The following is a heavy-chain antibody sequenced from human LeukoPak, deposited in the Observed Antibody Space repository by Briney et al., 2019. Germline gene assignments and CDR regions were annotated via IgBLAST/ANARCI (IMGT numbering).Heavy chain of an antibody. J-gene: IGHJ3*01. D-gene: IGHD2-2*01. CDR3: AKADTDDVVPVAYGMVV. Sequence: GGSLRLSCAASGFTFDDYAMHWVRQAPGKGLEWVSGINWNSGSIGYADSVKGRFTISRDNAKNSLYLQMNSLRAEDTALYYCAKADTDDVVPVAYGMVVWGQGTMVTVSS. CDR1: GFTFDDYA. CDR2: INWNSGSI. V-gene: IGHV3-9*01.